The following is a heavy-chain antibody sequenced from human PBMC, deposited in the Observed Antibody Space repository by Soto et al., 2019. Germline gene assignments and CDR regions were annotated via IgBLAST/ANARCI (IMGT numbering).Heavy chain of an antibody. V-gene: IGHV4-4*02. CDR1: GGSISSSNW. Sequence: SETLSLTCAVSGGSISSSNWWSWVRQPPGKGLEWVGEIYHSGSTNYNPSLKSRVTISVDKSKNQFSLKLSSVTAADTAVYYCARGTVYCISTSCWVWFDPWGQGTLVTVSS. CDR2: IYHSGST. J-gene: IGHJ5*02. CDR3: ARGTVYCISTSCWVWFDP. D-gene: IGHD2-2*01.